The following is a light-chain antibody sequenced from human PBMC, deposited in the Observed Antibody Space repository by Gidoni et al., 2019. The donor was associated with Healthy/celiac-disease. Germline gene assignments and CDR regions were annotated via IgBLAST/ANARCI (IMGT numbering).Light chain of an antibody. CDR3: QQYNNWPGT. Sequence: EIVMTQSPATLSVSPGERATLSCRASQSVSSNLAWYQQTPGQAPRLLIYGASTRATGIPARFSGSGSGTEFTLTISSLQSEDFAVYYCQQYNNWPGTFGGGTKVEIK. CDR2: GAS. J-gene: IGKJ4*01. V-gene: IGKV3-15*01. CDR1: QSVSSN.